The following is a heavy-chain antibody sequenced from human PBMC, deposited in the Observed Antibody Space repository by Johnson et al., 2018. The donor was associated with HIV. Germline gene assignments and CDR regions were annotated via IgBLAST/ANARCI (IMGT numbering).Heavy chain of an antibody. J-gene: IGHJ3*02. Sequence: QVLLVESGGGVVQTGRSLRLSCAASGFTFSSYAMHWVRQAPGKGLEWVAVISYDGSKKYHGDSVKGRFTISRDNSKDTLYLQMNSLRAEDTAVYYCAKDVELHGAFDIWGQGTMVTVSS. D-gene: IGHD1-26*01. CDR3: AKDVELHGAFDI. CDR2: ISYDGSKK. CDR1: GFTFSSYA. V-gene: IGHV3-30*04.